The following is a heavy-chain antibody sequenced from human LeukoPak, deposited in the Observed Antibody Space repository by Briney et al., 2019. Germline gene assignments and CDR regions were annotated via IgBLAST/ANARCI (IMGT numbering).Heavy chain of an antibody. D-gene: IGHD4-17*01. J-gene: IGHJ4*02. CDR1: GFTFSSYA. Sequence: GGSLRLSCAASGFTFSSYAMSWVRQAPGKGLEWVSGISVSGVSTYYADSVKGRFTISRDNSKNTLYLQMNSLRAEDKALYYCARDPYGDYVFDYWGQGTLVTVSS. CDR3: ARDPYGDYVFDY. CDR2: ISVSGVST. V-gene: IGHV3-23*01.